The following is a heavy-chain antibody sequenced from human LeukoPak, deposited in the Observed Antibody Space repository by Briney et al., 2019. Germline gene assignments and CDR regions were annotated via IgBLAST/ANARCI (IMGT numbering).Heavy chain of an antibody. CDR3: ARGCSSTSCWLRMDV. D-gene: IGHD2-2*01. V-gene: IGHV4-4*07. Sequence: SETLSLTCTVSGGSITNYCWSWIRQPAGKGLEWIGRIYTSGSTSYNPSLKSRVTMSIDTSKNQFSLKLSSLTAADTAVYYCARGCSSTSCWLRMDVWGQGTTVTVSS. J-gene: IGHJ6*02. CDR1: GGSITNYC. CDR2: IYTSGST.